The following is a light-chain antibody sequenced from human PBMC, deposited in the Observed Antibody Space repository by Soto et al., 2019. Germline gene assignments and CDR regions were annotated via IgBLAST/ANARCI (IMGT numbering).Light chain of an antibody. J-gene: IGKJ5*01. Sequence: EILLTQSPGTLSLCPGERATLSCRSSQSVSSSYLAWYQQKPGQAPRLLIYGASSRATGIPDRFSGSGSGTDFTLTIRRLEPEDAAVYYCQQYGSSPITFGQGTRLEI. CDR3: QQYGSSPIT. CDR1: QSVSSSY. CDR2: GAS. V-gene: IGKV3-20*01.